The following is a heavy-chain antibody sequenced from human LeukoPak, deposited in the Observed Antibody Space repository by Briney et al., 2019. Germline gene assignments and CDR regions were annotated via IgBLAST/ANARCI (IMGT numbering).Heavy chain of an antibody. CDR2: INHSGGT. CDR3: ASYGGYSPFDY. D-gene: IGHD4-23*01. CDR1: GGSFSPYY. J-gene: IGHJ4*02. V-gene: IGHV4-34*01. Sequence: PSETLSLTCAVYGGSFSPYYWTWIRQPPGKGLEWIGEINHSGGTNYNPSLKSRVTISVDTSKNQFSLKLSSVTAADTAVYYCASYGGYSPFDYWGQGTLVTVSS.